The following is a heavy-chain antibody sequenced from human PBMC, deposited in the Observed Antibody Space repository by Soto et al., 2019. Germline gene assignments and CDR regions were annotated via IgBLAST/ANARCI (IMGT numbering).Heavy chain of an antibody. CDR3: ARAVPDPGWLRWYFDL. D-gene: IGHD5-12*01. J-gene: IGHJ2*01. V-gene: IGHV4-31*03. Sequence: PSETLSLTCTVSGGSISSGGYYWSWIRQHPGKGLEWIGYIYYSGSTYYNPSLKSRVTISVDTSKNQFSLKLSSVTAADTAVYYCARAVPDPGWLRWYFDLWGRGTLVTVSS. CDR2: IYYSGST. CDR1: GGSISSGGYY.